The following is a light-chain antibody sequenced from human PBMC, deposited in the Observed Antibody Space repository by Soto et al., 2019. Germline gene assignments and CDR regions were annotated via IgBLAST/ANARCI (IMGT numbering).Light chain of an antibody. CDR1: SSNIGRNY. CDR2: STN. J-gene: IGLJ2*01. V-gene: IGLV1-44*01. CDR3: ATWDDSVTGVV. Sequence: QSVLTQPPSASGTPGQRVTISCSGSSSNIGRNYVTWYQQVPGTAPKLLIYSTNQQPSGVPDRFSGSKSGTSDSLAISGLQSEDEADYHCATWDDSVTGVVFGGGTQLTVL.